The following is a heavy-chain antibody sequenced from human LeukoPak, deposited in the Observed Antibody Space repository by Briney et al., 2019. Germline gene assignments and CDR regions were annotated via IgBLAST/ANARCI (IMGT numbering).Heavy chain of an antibody. CDR1: GFTFSYYS. Sequence: PGGSLRLSCAASGFTFSYYSMNWVRQAPGKGLEWVSSISSSSSYIYYADSVKGRFTISRDNAKNSLYLQMNSLRAEDTAVYYCARDILAEYGMDVWGQGTTVTVSS. D-gene: IGHD3-9*01. CDR3: ARDILAEYGMDV. V-gene: IGHV3-21*01. J-gene: IGHJ6*02. CDR2: ISSSSSYI.